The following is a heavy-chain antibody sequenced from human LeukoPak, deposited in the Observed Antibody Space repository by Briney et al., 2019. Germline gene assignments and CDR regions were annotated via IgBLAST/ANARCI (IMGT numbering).Heavy chain of an antibody. CDR1: GFTFSSYA. CDR3: ARGPPKAAAQDY. CDR2: IKQDGSEK. Sequence: GGSLRLSCAASGFTFSSYAMSWVRQAPGKGLEWVANIKQDGSEKYYVDSVKGRFTISRDNAKNSLYLQMNSLRAEDTAVYYCARGPPKAAAQDYWGQGTLVTVSS. J-gene: IGHJ4*02. D-gene: IGHD2-2*01. V-gene: IGHV3-7*01.